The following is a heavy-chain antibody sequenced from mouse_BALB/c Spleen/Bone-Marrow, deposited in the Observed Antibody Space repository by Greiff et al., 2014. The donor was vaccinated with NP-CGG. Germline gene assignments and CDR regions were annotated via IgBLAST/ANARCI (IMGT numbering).Heavy chain of an antibody. Sequence: VQLQQSGGGLVQPGGSRKLSCAASGFTFSSFGMHWVRQAPEKGLEWVAYISSGSSTIYYADTVKGRFTISRDNPKNTLFLQMTSLRSEDTAMYYCARDDYDYAMDYWGQGTSVTVSS. CDR2: ISSGSSTI. CDR1: GFTFSSFG. CDR3: ARDDYDYAMDY. J-gene: IGHJ4*01. D-gene: IGHD2-4*01. V-gene: IGHV5-17*02.